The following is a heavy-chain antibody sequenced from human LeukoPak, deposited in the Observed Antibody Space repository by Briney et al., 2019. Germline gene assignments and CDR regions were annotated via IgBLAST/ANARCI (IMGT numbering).Heavy chain of an antibody. CDR3: ARDLRYYDFWSGYFKTDWYYGMDV. CDR2: ISSSSSYI. V-gene: IGHV3-21*01. D-gene: IGHD3-3*01. J-gene: IGHJ6*02. CDR1: GFTFSSYS. Sequence: PGGSLRLSCAASGFTFSSYSMNWVRQAPGKGLDWVSSISSSSSYIYYADSVKGRFTISRDNAKNSLYLQMNSLRAEDTAVYYCARDLRYYDFWSGYFKTDWYYGMDVWGQGTTVTVSS.